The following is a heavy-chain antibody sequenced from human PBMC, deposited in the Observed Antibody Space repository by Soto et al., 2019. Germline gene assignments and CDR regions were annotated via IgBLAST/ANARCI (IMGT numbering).Heavy chain of an antibody. V-gene: IGHV1-46*01. CDR1: GYRFTAYH. J-gene: IGHJ4*02. Sequence: QVQVVQSGTEVKKPGASVRVSCKASGYRFTAYHMHWVRQAPAKGLEWMGIINPGGGSANYAQKFQDRVAMTWDTSTSTVYMELSSLTSDDTAVYYCVRAPYSSSSFFFDYWGQGTLVTVSS. CDR2: INPGGGSA. D-gene: IGHD6-6*01. CDR3: VRAPYSSSSFFFDY.